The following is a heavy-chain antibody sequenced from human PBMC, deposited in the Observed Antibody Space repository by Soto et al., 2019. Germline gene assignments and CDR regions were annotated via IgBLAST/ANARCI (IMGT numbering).Heavy chain of an antibody. V-gene: IGHV3-30-3*01. Sequence: VGSLRLSCAASGFTFSSYAMHWVRQAPGKGLEWVAVISYDGSNKYYADSVKGRFTISRDNSKNTLYLQMNSLRAEDTAVYYCARAAESAEAEYNWFDPWGQGTLVTASS. J-gene: IGHJ5*02. CDR1: GFTFSSYA. CDR2: ISYDGSNK. CDR3: ARAAESAEAEYNWFDP.